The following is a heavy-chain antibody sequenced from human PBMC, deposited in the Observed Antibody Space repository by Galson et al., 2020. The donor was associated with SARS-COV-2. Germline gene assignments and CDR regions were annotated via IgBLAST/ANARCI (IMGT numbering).Heavy chain of an antibody. D-gene: IGHD2-2*01. CDR3: ARDGLDCSSTSCYDRYFQH. V-gene: IGHV3-74*01. CDR2: INSDGSST. CDR1: GFTFSSYW. Sequence: GGSLRLSCAASGFTFSSYWMHWVRQAPGKGLVWVSRINSDGSSTSYADSVKGRFTISRDNAKNTLYLQMNSLRAEDTAVYYCARDGLDCSSTSCYDRYFQHWGQGTLVTVSS. J-gene: IGHJ1*01.